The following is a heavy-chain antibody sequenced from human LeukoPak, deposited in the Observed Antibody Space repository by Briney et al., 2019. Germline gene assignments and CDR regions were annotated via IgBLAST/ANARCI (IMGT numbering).Heavy chain of an antibody. Sequence: SETLSHTCTVSGGSISSYYWSWIRQPAGKGLEWIGRIYTSGSTNYNPSLKSRVTMSVDTSKDQFSLKLSSVTAADTAVYYCARDSFSVAGYYYYYGMDVWGQGTTVTVSS. CDR3: ARDSFSVAGYYYYYGMDV. D-gene: IGHD6-19*01. V-gene: IGHV4-4*07. J-gene: IGHJ6*02. CDR1: GGSISSYY. CDR2: IYTSGST.